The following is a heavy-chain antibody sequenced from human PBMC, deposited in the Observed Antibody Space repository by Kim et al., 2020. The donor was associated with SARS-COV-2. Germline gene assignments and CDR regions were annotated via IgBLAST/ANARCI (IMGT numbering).Heavy chain of an antibody. V-gene: IGHV4-39*01. CDR1: GGSISSSSYY. J-gene: IGHJ5*02. D-gene: IGHD6-13*01. Sequence: SETLSLTCTVSGGSISSSSYYWGWIRQPPGKGLEWIGSIYYSGSTYYNPSLKSRVTISVDTSKNQFSLKLSSVTAADTAVYYCARHVFIAAAGTNWFDPWGQGTLVTVSS. CDR2: IYYSGST. CDR3: ARHVFIAAAGTNWFDP.